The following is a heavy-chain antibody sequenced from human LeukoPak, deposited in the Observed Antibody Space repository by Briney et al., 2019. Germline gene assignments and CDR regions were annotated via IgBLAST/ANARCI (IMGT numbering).Heavy chain of an antibody. J-gene: IGHJ4*02. Sequence: GESLKISCKGSGYSFTSYWIGGARPMRGKGMDWMGIIYPGDSDTSYSPSFQGQVTISADKSISTAYLQWSSLKASDTAMYYCARQASTANYFDYWGQGTLVTVSS. CDR1: GYSFTSYW. CDR3: ARQASTANYFDY. D-gene: IGHD4-17*01. CDR2: IYPGDSDT. V-gene: IGHV5-51*01.